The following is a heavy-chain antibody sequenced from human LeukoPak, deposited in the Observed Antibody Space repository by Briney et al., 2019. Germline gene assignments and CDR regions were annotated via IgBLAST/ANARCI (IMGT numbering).Heavy chain of an antibody. CDR2: IYYSGST. D-gene: IGHD2-2*01. CDR3: ARDLSVVVPAAINGDYMDV. V-gene: IGHV4-59*11. J-gene: IGHJ6*03. Sequence: PSETLSLTCTVSGGSISSHYWSWIRQPPGKGLEWIGYIYYSGSTNYNPSLKSRVTISVDTSKNQFSLKLSSVTAADTAVYYCARDLSVVVPAAINGDYMDVWGKGTPVTVSS. CDR1: GGSISSHY.